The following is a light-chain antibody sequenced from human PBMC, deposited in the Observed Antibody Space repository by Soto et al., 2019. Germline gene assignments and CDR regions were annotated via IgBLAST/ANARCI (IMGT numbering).Light chain of an antibody. V-gene: IGLV2-14*01. CDR3: SSYTSSSTRV. Sequence: QSALTQPASVSGSPGQSITISCTGTSSDVGGYNYVSWYQQTPGKAPKLMIYDVNNRPSGVSYRFSGSKSGNTASLTISGLQAEDEADYYCSSYTSSSTRVFGTGTKVTVL. CDR2: DVN. CDR1: SSDVGGYNY. J-gene: IGLJ1*01.